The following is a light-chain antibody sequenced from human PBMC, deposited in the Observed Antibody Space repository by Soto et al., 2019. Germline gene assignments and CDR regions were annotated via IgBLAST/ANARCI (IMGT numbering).Light chain of an antibody. CDR2: TAS. V-gene: IGKV1-6*01. J-gene: IGKJ4*01. CDR1: QSISTY. CDR3: IQDYNYPLT. Sequence: IQITQSPSSLSASVGDRVTITCRASQSISTYLHWYQQKPGKAPNLLIYTASTLQSGVPSRFSGSGSGTDFTLTISSLQPEDFATYYCIQDYNYPLTFGGGTKVDIK.